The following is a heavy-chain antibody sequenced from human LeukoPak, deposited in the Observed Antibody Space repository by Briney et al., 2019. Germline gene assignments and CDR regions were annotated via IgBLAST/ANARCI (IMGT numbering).Heavy chain of an antibody. D-gene: IGHD3-22*01. CDR3: ARDREYYYDSSGYYGAYYFDY. CDR1: GFTLSSYA. Sequence: GGSLRLSCAASGFTLSSYAMSWVRQAPGKGLEWVSAISDTGNTYHADSVKGRFTISRDNAKNTLYLQMNSLRAEDTAVYYCARDREYYYDSSGYYGAYYFDYWGQGTLVTVSS. CDR2: ISDTGNT. J-gene: IGHJ4*02. V-gene: IGHV3-23*01.